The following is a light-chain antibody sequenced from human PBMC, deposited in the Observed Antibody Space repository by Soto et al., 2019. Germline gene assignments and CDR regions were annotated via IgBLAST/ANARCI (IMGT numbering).Light chain of an antibody. CDR3: QQYGTSPHT. CDR2: DAT. V-gene: IGKV3-20*01. Sequence: EIVLTQSPGTLSLSPGEGATLSCRASQSVSNNYLAWYQHTPGQAPRLLTYDATSRPTGIPARFRGSGSGTDFTLTISRLEPEDFAMYYCQQYGTSPHTFGQGTKVEIK. CDR1: QSVSNNY. J-gene: IGKJ2*01.